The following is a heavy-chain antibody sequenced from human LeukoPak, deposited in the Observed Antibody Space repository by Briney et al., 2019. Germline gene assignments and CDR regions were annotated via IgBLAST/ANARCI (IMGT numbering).Heavy chain of an antibody. Sequence: ASVKVSCKASGGTFSSYAISWVRQAPGQGLEWMGRIIPILGIANYAQKFQGRVTITADKSTSTAYMELSSLRSEDTAVYYCARDRVLKGFGERQPSPTDCYYYYGMDVWGQGTTVTVSS. CDR2: IIPILGIA. CDR3: ARDRVLKGFGERQPSPTDCYYYYGMDV. V-gene: IGHV1-69*04. J-gene: IGHJ6*02. D-gene: IGHD3-10*01. CDR1: GGTFSSYA.